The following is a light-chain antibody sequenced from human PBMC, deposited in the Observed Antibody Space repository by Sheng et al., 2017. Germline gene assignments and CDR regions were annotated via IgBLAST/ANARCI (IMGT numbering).Light chain of an antibody. Sequence: QSVLTQPPSASGTPGQRVTISCSGSSSNIGSNYVYWYQQLPGTAPKLLIYRNNQRPSGVPDRFSGSKSGTSASLAISGLRSEDEADYYCSSYAGSNRGVFGTGTKVTVL. CDR2: RNN. J-gene: IGLJ1*01. CDR1: SSNIGSNY. V-gene: IGLV1-47*01. CDR3: SSYAGSNRGV.